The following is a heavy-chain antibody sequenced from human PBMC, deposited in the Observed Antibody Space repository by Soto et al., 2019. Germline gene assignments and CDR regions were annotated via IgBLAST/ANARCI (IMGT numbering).Heavy chain of an antibody. CDR3: ARESGGATATLDYYYFYMDV. CDR2: INPHGGGT. J-gene: IGHJ6*03. D-gene: IGHD5-12*01. CDR1: GDSFNDYY. Sequence: VQLVQSGAEVKKPGASVKVSCKTSGDSFNDYYIHWGRQAPGQGLEWMGWINPHGGGTKYAQKFQGRVTVTRDTSIRTVYMELSSLRSDDTAVYYCARESGGATATLDYYYFYMDVWGKGTTVTVSS. V-gene: IGHV1-2*02.